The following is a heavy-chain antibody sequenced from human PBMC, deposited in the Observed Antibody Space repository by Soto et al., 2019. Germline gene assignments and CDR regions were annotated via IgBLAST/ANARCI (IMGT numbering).Heavy chain of an antibody. V-gene: IGHV4-4*02. Sequence: SETLSLTCAVSGASVSSTYWWSWVRQPPGKGPEWIGEINHRGSANYNPSLRSRVTMSVDISKSQFSLRLTSVTAADTAVYYCVRYNEACGSYYFDYWGQGALVTVSS. D-gene: IGHD2-15*01. CDR3: VRYNEACGSYYFDY. J-gene: IGHJ4*02. CDR1: GASVSSTYW. CDR2: INHRGSA.